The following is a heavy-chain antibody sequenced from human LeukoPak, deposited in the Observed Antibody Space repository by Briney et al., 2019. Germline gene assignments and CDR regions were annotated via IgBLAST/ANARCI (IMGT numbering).Heavy chain of an antibody. CDR1: GYTFTTYW. D-gene: IGHD1-7*01. CDR2: IYPGDSDT. V-gene: IGHV5-51*01. CDR3: ARGAAGTTPDYYYFGLDV. Sequence: HGESLKISCQASGYTFTTYWIGWVRQMPGKGLEWMGIIYPGDSDTRYSPSFQGQVTISADKSINTAHLQWSSLKASDTAMYYCARGAAGTTPDYYYFGLDVWGQGTTVRVSS. J-gene: IGHJ6*02.